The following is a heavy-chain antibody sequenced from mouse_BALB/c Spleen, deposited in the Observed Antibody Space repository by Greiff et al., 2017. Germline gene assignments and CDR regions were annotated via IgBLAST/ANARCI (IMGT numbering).Heavy chain of an antibody. V-gene: IGHV5-9-4*01. CDR1: GFTFSSYA. CDR2: ISSGGSYT. J-gene: IGHJ4*01. D-gene: IGHD1-1*01. Sequence: DVKLVESGGGLVKPGGSLKLSCAASGFTFSSYAMSWVRQSPEKRLEWVAEISSGGSYTYYPDTVTGRFTISRDNAKNTLYLEMSSLRSEDTAMYYCARAHYYGSSPLLAMDYWGQGTSVTVSS. CDR3: ARAHYYGSSPLLAMDY.